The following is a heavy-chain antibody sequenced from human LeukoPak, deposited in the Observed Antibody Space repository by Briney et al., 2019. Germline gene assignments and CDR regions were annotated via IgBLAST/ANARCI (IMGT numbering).Heavy chain of an antibody. J-gene: IGHJ4*02. CDR1: GFTFSSYA. CDR2: ISGSGGST. CDR3: AKDLDWNYDSSGYYTPGTDY. V-gene: IGHV3-23*01. D-gene: IGHD3-22*01. Sequence: GGSLRLSCAASGFTFSSYAMSWVRQAPGKGLEWVSAISGSGGSTYYADSVKGRFTISRDNSKNTLYLQMNSQRAEDTAVYYCAKDLDWNYDSSGYYTPGTDYWGQGTLVTVSS.